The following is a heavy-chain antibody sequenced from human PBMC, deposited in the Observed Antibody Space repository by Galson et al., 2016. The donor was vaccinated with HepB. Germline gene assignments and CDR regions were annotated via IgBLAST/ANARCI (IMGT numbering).Heavy chain of an antibody. Sequence: SLRLSCAASGFTFSNVRMRWVRQAPGKGLEWVGHIKTKTDGGTTDYAAPVKGRFTISRDDSKNTLYLQMNSLKTEDTAVYYCTTDPSALSVVVTTVPKIDYWGQGTLGTVSS. CDR3: TTDPSALSVVVTTVPKIDY. V-gene: IGHV3-15*01. CDR1: GFTFSNVR. D-gene: IGHD2-21*02. CDR2: IKTKTDGGTT. J-gene: IGHJ4*02.